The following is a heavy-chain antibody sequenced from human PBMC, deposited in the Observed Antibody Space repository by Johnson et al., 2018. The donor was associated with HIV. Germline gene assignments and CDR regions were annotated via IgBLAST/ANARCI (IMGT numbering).Heavy chain of an antibody. Sequence: QVQLVESGGGLVKPGGSLRLSCAASGFTFSHAWMSWVRQAPGMGLEWVIVISYDGSNKYYADSVKGRFTISRDNSKNTLYLQMNSLRAEDTAVYYCARDLSRGGIAARLGAFDIWGQGTMVTVSS. V-gene: IGHV3-30-3*01. CDR1: GFTFSHAW. J-gene: IGHJ3*02. D-gene: IGHD6-25*01. CDR3: ARDLSRGGIAARLGAFDI. CDR2: ISYDGSNK.